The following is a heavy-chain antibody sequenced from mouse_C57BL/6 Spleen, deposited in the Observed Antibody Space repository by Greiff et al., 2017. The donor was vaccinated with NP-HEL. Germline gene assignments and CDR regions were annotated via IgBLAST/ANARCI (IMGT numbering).Heavy chain of an antibody. J-gene: IGHJ1*03. V-gene: IGHV5-6*01. CDR1: GFTFSSYG. CDR2: ISSGGSYT. Sequence: EVQRVESGGDLVKPGGSLKLSCAASGFTFSSYGMSWVRQTPDKRLEWVATISSGGSYTYYPDSVKGRFTISRDNAKNTLYLQMSSLKSEDTAMYYCARQFYYYGSSPHWYFDVWGTGTTVTVSS. CDR3: ARQFYYYGSSPHWYFDV. D-gene: IGHD1-1*01.